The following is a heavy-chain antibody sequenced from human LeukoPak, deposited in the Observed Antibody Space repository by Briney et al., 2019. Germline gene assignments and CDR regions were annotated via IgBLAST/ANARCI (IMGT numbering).Heavy chain of an antibody. CDR3: ARDCGGHCYSGFDY. J-gene: IGHJ4*02. D-gene: IGHD2-21*02. CDR1: GFTFSDYY. Sequence: GGSLRLSCAASGFTFSDYYMAWIRQAPGKGLEYISHISASGSTIHYGDSVKGRFTIFRDDARNSVYLQMTSLRAKDTATYFCARDCGGHCYSGFDYWGQGALVTASS. V-gene: IGHV3-11*04. CDR2: ISASGSTI.